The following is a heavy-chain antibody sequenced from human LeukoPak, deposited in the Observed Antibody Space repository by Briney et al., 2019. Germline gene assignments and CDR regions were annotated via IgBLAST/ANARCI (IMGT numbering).Heavy chain of an antibody. J-gene: IGHJ4*02. D-gene: IGHD3-10*01. CDR1: GGTFSSYA. CDR2: IIPNSGGT. Sequence: ASVKVSCKASGGTFSSYAISWVRQAPGQGLEWMGGIIPNSGGTNYAQKFQGRVTMTRDTSISTAYMELSRLRSDDTAVYYCARLWFGELFGDYWGQGTLVTVSS. CDR3: ARLWFGELFGDY. V-gene: IGHV1-2*02.